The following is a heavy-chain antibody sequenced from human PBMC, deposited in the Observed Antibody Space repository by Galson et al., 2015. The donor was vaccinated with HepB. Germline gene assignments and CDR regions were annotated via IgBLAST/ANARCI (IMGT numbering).Heavy chain of an antibody. V-gene: IGHV3-30*18. CDR2: ISYDGSNK. CDR3: AKERKLWGSGWLDY. J-gene: IGHJ4*02. D-gene: IGHD6-19*01. Sequence: SLRLSCAASGFTFSSYGMHWVRQAPGKGLEWVAVISYDGSNKYYADSVKGRFTISRDNSKNTLYLQMNSPRAEDTAVYYCAKERKLWGSGWLDYWGQGTLVTVSS. CDR1: GFTFSSYG.